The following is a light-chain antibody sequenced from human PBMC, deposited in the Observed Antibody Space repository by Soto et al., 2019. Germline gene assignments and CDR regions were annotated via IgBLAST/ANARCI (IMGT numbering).Light chain of an antibody. J-gene: IGKJ1*01. CDR3: QQYDTWPRT. Sequence: EIVMTQSPATLSVSPGERATLSCRASQSVSRNLAWYQQKPGQAPRLLIYGASTRATGIPARFSGSGSGTEFTLTISRLQSEDFAVYYCQQYDTWPRTFGQGTKVEIK. V-gene: IGKV3-15*01. CDR2: GAS. CDR1: QSVSRN.